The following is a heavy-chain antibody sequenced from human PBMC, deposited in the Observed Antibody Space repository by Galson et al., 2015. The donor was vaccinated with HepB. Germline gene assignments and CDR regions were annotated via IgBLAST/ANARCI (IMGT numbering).Heavy chain of an antibody. V-gene: IGHV4-30-4*01. D-gene: IGHD2-2*01. J-gene: IGHJ6*02. CDR1: GGSISSGDSF. CDR2: IHYSGST. Sequence: TLSLTCTVSGGSISSGDSFWSWIRQSPGKGLEWIGYIHYSGSTHYTPSLDSRVTISVDTSKNQFSLKLRSVTAADTAVYFCARDLASMRRSSSICFRCLDVWGQGTTVTVSS. CDR3: ARDLASMRRSSSICFRCLDV.